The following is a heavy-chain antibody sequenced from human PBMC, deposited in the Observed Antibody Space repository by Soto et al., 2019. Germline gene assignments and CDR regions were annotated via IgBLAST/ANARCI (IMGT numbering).Heavy chain of an antibody. Sequence: ASVKVSCKASGYTFTSYGISWVRQAPGQGLEWMGWISAYNGNTNYAQKLQGRVTMTTDTSTSTAYMELRSLRSDDTAVYYCARDFGLGVPAARPGYYYYYMDVWGKGTTVTVSS. CDR2: ISAYNGNT. D-gene: IGHD2-2*02. CDR1: GYTFTSYG. V-gene: IGHV1-18*01. J-gene: IGHJ6*03. CDR3: ARDFGLGVPAARPGYYYYYMDV.